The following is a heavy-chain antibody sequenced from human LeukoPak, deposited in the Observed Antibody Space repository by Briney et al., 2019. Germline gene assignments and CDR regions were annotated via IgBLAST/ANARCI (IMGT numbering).Heavy chain of an antibody. D-gene: IGHD2-15*01. CDR1: GGTFSRYA. V-gene: IGHV1-69*13. CDR3: ARSRGSCYSCGDY. Sequence: GASVKVSCKASGGTFSRYAINWVRQAPGQGLEWMGGIIPIFGTANYAQKFQGRVTITADESTGTAYMELSSLRSEDTAVYYCARSRGSCYSCGDYWGQGTLVTVSS. CDR2: IIPIFGTA. J-gene: IGHJ4*02.